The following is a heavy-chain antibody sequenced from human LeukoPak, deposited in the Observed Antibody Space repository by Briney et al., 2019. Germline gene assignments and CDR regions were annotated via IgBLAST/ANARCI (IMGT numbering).Heavy chain of an antibody. V-gene: IGHV4-39*01. D-gene: IGHD1-7*01. CDR3: ATRLSGTQDY. Sequence: SETLSLTCTVSGGSIRSSRDFWGWIRQPPGKGLEWIGSIYYSGTTYYNPSLKSRVTIFVDTSKNQFSLNLSSATAADTAVYYCATRLSGTQDYWGQGTLVTVSS. CDR2: IYYSGTT. J-gene: IGHJ4*02. CDR1: GGSIRSSRDF.